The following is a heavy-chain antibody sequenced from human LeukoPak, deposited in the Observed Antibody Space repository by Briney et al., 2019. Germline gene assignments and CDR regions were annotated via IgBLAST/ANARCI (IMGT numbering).Heavy chain of an antibody. CDR2: ISGSGGST. Sequence: GGSLRLSCAASGFTFSSYAMSWVRQAPGKGLEWVSAISGSGGSTYYADSVNGRFTISRDNSKNTLYLQMNSLRAEDTAVYYCAKDIRGYSSGWYKFLGAFDIWGQGTMVTVSS. J-gene: IGHJ3*02. CDR1: GFTFSSYA. D-gene: IGHD6-19*01. V-gene: IGHV3-23*01. CDR3: AKDIRGYSSGWYKFLGAFDI.